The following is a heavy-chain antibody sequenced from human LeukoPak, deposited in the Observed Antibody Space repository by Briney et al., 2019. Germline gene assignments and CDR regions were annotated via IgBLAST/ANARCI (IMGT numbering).Heavy chain of an antibody. V-gene: IGHV3-15*01. Sequence: GGSLRLSCTVSGFSLSSYAMSWVRRAPGKGLEWVGRIKSKTDGGTTDYAAPVKGRFTISRDDSKNTLYLQMNSLKTEDTAVYYCTTDSTMGTQWGQGTLVTVSS. CDR1: GFSLSSYA. D-gene: IGHD5-24*01. CDR2: IKSKTDGGTT. CDR3: TTDSTMGTQ. J-gene: IGHJ4*02.